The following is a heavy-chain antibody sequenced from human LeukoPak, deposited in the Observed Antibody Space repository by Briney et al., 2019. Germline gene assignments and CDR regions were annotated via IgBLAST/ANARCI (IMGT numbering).Heavy chain of an antibody. J-gene: IGHJ4*02. CDR2: IRYDGSNK. V-gene: IGHV3-30*02. Sequence: PGGSLRLSCAASGFTFSSYGMHWVRQAPGKGLEWVAFIRYDGSNKYYADSVKGRITISRDNSKNTVYLQMNSLRAEDTAVFYCAKDRSVYKHDSRCLDYWGQGTLVTVSS. D-gene: IGHD3-22*01. CDR1: GFTFSSYG. CDR3: AKDRSVYKHDSRCLDY.